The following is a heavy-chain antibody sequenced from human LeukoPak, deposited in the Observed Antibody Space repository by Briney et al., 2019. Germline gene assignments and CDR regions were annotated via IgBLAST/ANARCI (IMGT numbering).Heavy chain of an antibody. CDR3: ARVSRSYYYGSGSPHFDY. CDR1: GGSISSYY. Sequence: SETLSLTCTVSGGSISSYYWSWIRQPPGKGLEWIGYIYYSGSTNYNPSLKSRVTISVDTSKNQFSLKLSSVTAADTAVYYCARVSRSYYYGSGSPHFDYWGQGTLVTVSS. J-gene: IGHJ4*02. CDR2: IYYSGST. D-gene: IGHD3-10*01. V-gene: IGHV4-59*01.